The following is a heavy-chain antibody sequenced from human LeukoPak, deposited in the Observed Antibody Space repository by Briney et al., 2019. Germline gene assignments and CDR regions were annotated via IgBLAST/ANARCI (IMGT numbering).Heavy chain of an antibody. D-gene: IGHD4-11*01. CDR2: IIPILGIA. J-gene: IGHJ6*03. CDR1: GGTFSSYA. CDR3: ARDWTVKYYYYYYMDV. V-gene: IGHV1-69*04. Sequence: ASVKVSCKASGGTFSSYAISWVRQAPGQGLEWMGRIIPILGIANYAQKFQGRVTITADKSTSTAYMELSSLRSEDTAVYYCARDWTVKYYYYYYMDVWGKGTTATVSS.